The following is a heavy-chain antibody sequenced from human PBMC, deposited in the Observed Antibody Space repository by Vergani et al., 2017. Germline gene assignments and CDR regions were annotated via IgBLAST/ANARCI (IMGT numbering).Heavy chain of an antibody. CDR2: IKNTGDST. CDR1: GFTFSSHA. J-gene: IGHJ4*02. D-gene: IGHD5-24*01. CDR3: GRGSDNYN. V-gene: IGHV3-23*01. Sequence: EVQLLQSEGAVVQPGGSLRLSCVASGFTFSSHAMSWVRQGHGQGLEVVSSIKNTGDSTHYADSVKGRFTISRDNSKNTLYLQINSLRVEDTAVYYCGRGSDNYNWGQGTLVTVSS.